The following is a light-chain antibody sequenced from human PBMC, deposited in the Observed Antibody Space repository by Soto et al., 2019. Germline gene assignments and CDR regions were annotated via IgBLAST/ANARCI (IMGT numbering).Light chain of an antibody. V-gene: IGLV2-14*01. J-gene: IGLJ1*01. CDR2: DVS. CDR3: NSYSSSTTLYL. CDR1: STDVGGYNY. Sequence: QSVLTQPASVSGSPGQSITIPCTGTSTDVGGYNYVSWYQQHPGKAPKLMISDVSNRPSGVSIRFSGSKSGNTASLTISGLQAEDEAGYYCNSYSSSTTLYLFGTGTKVTVL.